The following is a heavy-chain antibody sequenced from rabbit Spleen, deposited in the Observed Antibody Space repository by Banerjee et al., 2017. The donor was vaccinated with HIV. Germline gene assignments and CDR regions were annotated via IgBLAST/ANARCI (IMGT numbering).Heavy chain of an antibody. CDR1: GVSFSSNYY. CDR3: ARDAAGREDFNL. J-gene: IGHJ4*01. Sequence: QEQLEESGGDLVKPGASLTLTCTASGVSFSSNYYMCWVRQAPGKGLEWIACIDTGSSGFTYFASWAKGRFTISKTSSTTVTLQMTSLTAADTATYFCARDAAGREDFNLWGPGTLVTVS. CDR2: IDTGSSGFT. V-gene: IGHV1S45*01. D-gene: IGHD4-2*01.